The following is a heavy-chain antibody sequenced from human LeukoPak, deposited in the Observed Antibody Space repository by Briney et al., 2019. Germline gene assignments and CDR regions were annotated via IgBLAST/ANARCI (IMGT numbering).Heavy chain of an antibody. Sequence: SETLYLTCTVSGVSISSYYWSWIRQPPGKGLEWIGYIYYSGSTNYNPSLKSRVTISVDTSKNQFSLKLSSVTAADTAVYSCARSYDFWSGYDFDYWGQGTLVTVSS. CDR1: GVSISSYY. CDR3: ARSYDFWSGYDFDY. V-gene: IGHV4-59*01. J-gene: IGHJ4*02. CDR2: IYYSGST. D-gene: IGHD3-3*01.